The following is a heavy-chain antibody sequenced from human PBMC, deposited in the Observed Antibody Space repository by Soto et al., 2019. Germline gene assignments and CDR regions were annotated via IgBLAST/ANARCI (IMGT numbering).Heavy chain of an antibody. CDR2: INPNSGGT. CDR3: ARDWWYSYGYRSADYYYYGMDV. J-gene: IGHJ6*02. Sequence: ASVKVSCKASGYTFTGYYMHWVRQAPGQGLEWMGWINPNSGGTNYAQKFQGWVTMTRNTSISTANMKLSRMRSNKTAVYNCARDWWYSYGYRSADYYYYGMDVWGQGTTVTVSS. CDR1: GYTFTGYY. D-gene: IGHD5-18*01. V-gene: IGHV1-2*04.